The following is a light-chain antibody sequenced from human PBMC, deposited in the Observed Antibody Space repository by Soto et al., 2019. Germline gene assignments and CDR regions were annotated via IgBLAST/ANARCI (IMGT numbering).Light chain of an antibody. V-gene: IGKV4-1*01. CDR2: WAS. J-gene: IGKJ1*01. Sequence: DIVMTHSPDSLAVSLGERATINCRSRQTIFYSSNRKDYLAWYQQKPGQPHRVLIYWASTRESGVPDRFSGSSSGSDFTLTISNLQAEDVAVYYCKQYSTSPWTFGQGTKVEIK. CDR3: KQYSTSPWT. CDR1: QTIFYSSNRKDY.